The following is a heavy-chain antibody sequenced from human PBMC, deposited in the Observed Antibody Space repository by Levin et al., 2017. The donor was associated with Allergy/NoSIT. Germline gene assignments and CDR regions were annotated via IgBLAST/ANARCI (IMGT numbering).Heavy chain of an antibody. V-gene: IGHV1-2*06. Sequence: GESLKISCKASGYTFTGYYMHWVRQAPGQGLEWMGRINPNSGGTNYAQKFQGRVTMTRDTSISTAYMELSRLRSDDTAVYYCARGRATTVTTTPGVDPWGQGTLVTVSS. CDR1: GYTFTGYY. J-gene: IGHJ5*02. D-gene: IGHD4-17*01. CDR3: ARGRATTVTTTPGVDP. CDR2: INPNSGGT.